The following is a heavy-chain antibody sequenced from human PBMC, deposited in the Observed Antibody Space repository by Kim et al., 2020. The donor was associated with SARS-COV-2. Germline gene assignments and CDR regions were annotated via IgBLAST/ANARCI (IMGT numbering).Heavy chain of an antibody. CDR2: ISAYNGNT. D-gene: IGHD6-19*01. Sequence: ASVKVSCKASGYTFTSYGISWVRQAPGQGLEWMGWISAYNGNTNYAQKLQGRVTMTTDTSTSTAYMELRSLRSDDTAVYYCARANSSGWYRADWYFDLWGRGTLVTVSS. CDR1: GYTFTSYG. CDR3: ARANSSGWYRADWYFDL. J-gene: IGHJ2*01. V-gene: IGHV1-18*04.